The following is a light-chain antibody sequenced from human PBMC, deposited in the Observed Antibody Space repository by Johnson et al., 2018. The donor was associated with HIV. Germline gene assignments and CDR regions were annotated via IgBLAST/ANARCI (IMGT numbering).Light chain of an antibody. CDR1: SSNIGKNY. V-gene: IGLV1-51*01. CDR3: VTGDDSLNFV. CDR2: ENN. J-gene: IGLJ1*01. Sequence: QSVLTQPPSVSAAPGQKVTISCSGSSSNIGKNYVSWYQQLPGKAPKLLIYENNERPSGIPDRFSGSKSGTSATLGITGLPTWDEADYYCVTGDDSLNFVFGTGTKVTVL.